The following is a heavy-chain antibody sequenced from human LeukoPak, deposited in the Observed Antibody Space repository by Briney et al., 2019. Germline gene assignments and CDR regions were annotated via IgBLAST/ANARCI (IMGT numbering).Heavy chain of an antibody. V-gene: IGHV3-23*01. J-gene: IGHJ5*02. CDR2: ISGSGGST. CDR1: GFTFSSYA. Sequence: PGGSLRLSCAASGFTFSSYAMGWVRQAPGKGLEWVSAISGSGGSTYYADSVKGRFTISRDNSKNTLYPQMNSLRAEDTAVYYCAKDVSSWYPDNWFDPWGQGTLVTVSS. CDR3: AKDVSSWYPDNWFDP. D-gene: IGHD6-13*01.